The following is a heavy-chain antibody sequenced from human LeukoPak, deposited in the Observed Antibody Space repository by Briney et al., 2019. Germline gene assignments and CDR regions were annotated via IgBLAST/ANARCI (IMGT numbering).Heavy chain of an antibody. CDR1: GGSISSSSYY. CDR2: IYYSGST. V-gene: IGHV4-39*07. Sequence: SETLSLTCTVSGGSISSSSYYWGWIRQPPGKGLEWIGSIYYSGSTYYNPSLRSRVTISVDTSKNQFSLKLSSVTAADTAVYYCARVGTPLGYYGSGSYYNVPLWGQGTLVTVSS. D-gene: IGHD3-10*01. J-gene: IGHJ4*02. CDR3: ARVGTPLGYYGSGSYYNVPL.